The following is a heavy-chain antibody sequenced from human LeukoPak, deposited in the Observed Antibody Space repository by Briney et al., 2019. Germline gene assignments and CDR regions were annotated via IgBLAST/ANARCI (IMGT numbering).Heavy chain of an antibody. D-gene: IGHD3-22*01. J-gene: IGHJ3*02. Sequence: PGGSLRLSCAASGFSISNYWMNWVRQAPGKGLEWVANIKQDGSEKFFVDSVRGRFTISRDNAKNSLYLQMNSLRAEDTALYHCARKGYYDSSAPFDIWGQGTMVTVSS. CDR3: ARKGYYDSSAPFDI. CDR2: IKQDGSEK. CDR1: GFSISNYW. V-gene: IGHV3-7*03.